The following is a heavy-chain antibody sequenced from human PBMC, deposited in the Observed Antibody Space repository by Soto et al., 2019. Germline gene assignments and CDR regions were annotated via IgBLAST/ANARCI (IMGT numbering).Heavy chain of an antibody. D-gene: IGHD6-25*01. CDR3: ASRPSGHWYFDL. J-gene: IGHJ2*01. Sequence: QLQLQESGPGLLKPSETLSLTCSVSGGSITSSSYYWGWIRQPPGKGLEWIGNIYYSGSTYYNPSLKSRVTISVDMSKNQLSLKVTSVTAADTAVYYCASRPSGHWYFDLWGRGTLVTVSS. CDR2: IYYSGST. CDR1: GGSITSSSYY. V-gene: IGHV4-39*01.